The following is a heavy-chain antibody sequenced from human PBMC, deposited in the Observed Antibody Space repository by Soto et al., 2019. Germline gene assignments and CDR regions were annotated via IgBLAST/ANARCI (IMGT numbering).Heavy chain of an antibody. Sequence: SETLSLTCTVSGGSISTYYWSWIRQPPGKGLEWIGYIYYSGSTNYNPSLKSRVTMSINTSKNQFSLNLSSVTAADTAVYYCARRAAIFFDYWGQGTLVTVSS. CDR1: GGSISTYY. V-gene: IGHV4-59*08. J-gene: IGHJ4*02. CDR2: IYYSGST. CDR3: ARRAAIFFDY.